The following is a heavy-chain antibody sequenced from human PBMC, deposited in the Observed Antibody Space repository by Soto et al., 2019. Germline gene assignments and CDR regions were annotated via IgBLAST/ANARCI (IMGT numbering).Heavy chain of an antibody. D-gene: IGHD3-10*01. CDR1: GGSISSYY. Sequence: QVQLQESGPGLVKPSETLSLTCTVSGGSISSYYWSWIRQPPGKGLEWIGYIYHTGNTNYNPSLKLRLTISLDTSKNQFPLKVNSVTAADTAVYYCASTGSMVRASPFDIWGQGTMVTVSS. CDR2: IYHTGNT. CDR3: ASTGSMVRASPFDI. V-gene: IGHV4-59*08. J-gene: IGHJ3*02.